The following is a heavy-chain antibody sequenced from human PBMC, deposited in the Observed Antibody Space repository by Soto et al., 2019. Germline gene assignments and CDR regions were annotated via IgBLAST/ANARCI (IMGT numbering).Heavy chain of an antibody. CDR3: ARDSSYYSLWSGYYPSRNGMDV. V-gene: IGHV3-33*01. J-gene: IGHJ6*04. Sequence: QVQVVESGGGVVQPGRSLRLSCAASGFTFSSFGMHWVRQAPGKGLEWVSLIWYDGSKKSYGDSVKGRFTISRDNSRNTVYLQMNSLRADDTAVYYCARDSSYYSLWSGYYPSRNGMDVWGKWTTVTVSP. D-gene: IGHD3-3*01. CDR2: IWYDGSKK. CDR1: GFTFSSFG.